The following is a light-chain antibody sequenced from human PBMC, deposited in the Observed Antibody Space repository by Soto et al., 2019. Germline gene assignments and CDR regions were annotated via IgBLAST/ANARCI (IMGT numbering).Light chain of an antibody. J-gene: IGKJ1*01. CDR3: QQYNTWPRT. CDR2: DAS. V-gene: IGKV3-15*01. CDR1: QSVSSN. Sequence: EIVMTQSPATLSLSPGERATLSCRASQSVSSNLSWYQQKPGQAPRLLIYDASTRATGIPARFSGSGSGTEFTLTISSLQSEDFAVYYCQQYNTWPRTFGQGTKVEIK.